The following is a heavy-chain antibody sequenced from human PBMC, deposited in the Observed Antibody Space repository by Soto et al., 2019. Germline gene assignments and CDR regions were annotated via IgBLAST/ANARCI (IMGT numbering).Heavy chain of an antibody. CDR2: ISYDGSNK. J-gene: IGHJ6*02. D-gene: IGHD3-10*01. Sequence: GGSLRLSCAASGFTFSSYGMHWVRQAPGKGLEWVAVISYDGSNKYYADSVKGRFTISRDNSKNTLYLQMNSPRAEDTAVYYCAKDRGSRPISPYYYYGMDVWGQGTTVTVSS. CDR3: AKDRGSRPISPYYYYGMDV. CDR1: GFTFSSYG. V-gene: IGHV3-30*18.